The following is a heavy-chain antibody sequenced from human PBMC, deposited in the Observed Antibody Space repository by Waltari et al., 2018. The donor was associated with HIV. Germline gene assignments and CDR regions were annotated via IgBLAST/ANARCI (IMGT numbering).Heavy chain of an antibody. CDR2: IYYSGRT. V-gene: IGHV4-39*07. CDR1: GGSISSSSYY. CDR3: ARDRCSSTSCYTWHYYGMDV. Sequence: QLQLQESGPGLVKPSETLSLTCTVSGGSISSSSYYWGWIRQPPGKGLEWIGSIYYSGRTYYNPSLKSRVTISVDTSKNQFSLKLSSVTAADTAVYYCARDRCSSTSCYTWHYYGMDVWGQGTTVTVSS. J-gene: IGHJ6*02. D-gene: IGHD2-2*02.